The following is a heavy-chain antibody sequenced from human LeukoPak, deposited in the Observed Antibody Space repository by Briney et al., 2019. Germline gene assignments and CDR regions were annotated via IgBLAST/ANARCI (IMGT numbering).Heavy chain of an antibody. CDR2: ISGSGAMT. Sequence: PGRSLRLSCAASGFTLSNHAMIWVRQAPGKGLEWVSSISGSGAMTYYADSVKGRFTISRDNAMDRLYLQMNSLRADDTAVYYCVKDRVDGSGSQFDSWGQGSLVIVSS. CDR1: GFTLSNHA. D-gene: IGHD3-10*01. J-gene: IGHJ4*02. CDR3: VKDRVDGSGSQFDS. V-gene: IGHV3-23*01.